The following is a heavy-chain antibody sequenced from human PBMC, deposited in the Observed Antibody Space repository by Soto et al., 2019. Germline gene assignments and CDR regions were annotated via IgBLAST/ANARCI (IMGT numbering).Heavy chain of an antibody. V-gene: IGHV3-33*01. Sequence: QVHLVESGGGVVQPGGSLRLSCAASGFSFNSYGMHWVRQAPGKGLEWVAVIWYDASNKYYADSVKGRFTISRDNSKNTLYLQMNSLRAEDTAVYYCARGGGNWYFDLWGRGTLVTVSS. CDR3: ARGGGNWYFDL. CDR2: IWYDASNK. CDR1: GFSFNSYG. J-gene: IGHJ2*01. D-gene: IGHD2-15*01.